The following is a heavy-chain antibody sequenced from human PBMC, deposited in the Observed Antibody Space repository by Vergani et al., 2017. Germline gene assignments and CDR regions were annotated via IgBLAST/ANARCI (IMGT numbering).Heavy chain of an antibody. Sequence: QVQLQESGPGLVKPSETLSLTCTVSGGSISSYYWSWIRQPPGKGLEWIWYIYYSGGTNYNPSLKSRVTISVDTSKNQFSLKLSSVTAADTAVYYCARGAYSSSPFDYWGQGTLVTVSS. CDR2: IYYSGGT. CDR1: GGSISSYY. CDR3: ARGAYSSSPFDY. D-gene: IGHD6-6*01. V-gene: IGHV4-59*01. J-gene: IGHJ4*02.